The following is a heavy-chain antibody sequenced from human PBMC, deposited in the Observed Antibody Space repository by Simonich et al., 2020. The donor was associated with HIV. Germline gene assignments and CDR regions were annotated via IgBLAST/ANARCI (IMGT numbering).Heavy chain of an antibody. CDR2: TSTNGSYT. Sequence: EVQLVESGGGLVKPGGSLRLSCTASNFTFTNYIMNWVRQAPGKGLEWVSSTSTNGSYTYYADSVKGRFTISRDNAKSSLFLQMNSLRAEDTAVYYCAGEKVRDWFFDLWGRGTLVTVSS. D-gene: IGHD3-10*01. CDR3: AGEKVRDWFFDL. CDR1: NFTFTNYI. V-gene: IGHV3-21*01. J-gene: IGHJ2*01.